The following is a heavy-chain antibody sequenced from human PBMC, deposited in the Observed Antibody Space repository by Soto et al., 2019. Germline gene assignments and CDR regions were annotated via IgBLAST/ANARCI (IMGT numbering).Heavy chain of an antibody. CDR3: GKDVGDYVPYYYGVDV. Sequence: QVQLVESGGGVVQPGTPLRLSCAASGFTFKTHAMHWVRQAPGKGLEWMAVIAYDGNEKFYADSLKGRFTISRDNSKNALYLQINTLRNEDTAVYYCGKDVGDYVPYYYGVDVWGQGTTVTVSS. J-gene: IGHJ6*02. CDR1: GFTFKTHA. V-gene: IGHV3-30*18. D-gene: IGHD1-26*01. CDR2: IAYDGNEK.